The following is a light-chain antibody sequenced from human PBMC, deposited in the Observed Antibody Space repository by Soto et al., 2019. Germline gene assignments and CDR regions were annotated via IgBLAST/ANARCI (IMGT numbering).Light chain of an antibody. Sequence: DIQMTQSPSTLSASVGDSVTITCRASQSISSWLAWYQQKPGKATKLLIYKASTLKSGVPSRFSGSGSGTEFTLTISSLQPDEFATYYCKQYNSYSQTVGQGTKVDI. CDR3: KQYNSYSQT. CDR2: KAS. V-gene: IGKV1-5*03. J-gene: IGKJ1*01. CDR1: QSISSW.